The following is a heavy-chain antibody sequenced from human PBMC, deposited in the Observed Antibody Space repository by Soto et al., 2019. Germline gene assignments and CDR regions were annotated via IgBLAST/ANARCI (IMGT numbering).Heavy chain of an antibody. CDR3: ARGPPLRFLEWPPYFEH. CDR1: GGTFSSYA. CDR2: IIPIFGTA. Sequence: SVKVSCKASGGTFSSYAISWVRQAPGQGLEWMGGIIPIFGTANYAQKFQGRVTITADESTSTAYMELSSLRSEDTAVYYCARGPPLRFLEWPPYFEHWGQGTLVTGSS. D-gene: IGHD3-3*01. V-gene: IGHV1-69*13. J-gene: IGHJ4*02.